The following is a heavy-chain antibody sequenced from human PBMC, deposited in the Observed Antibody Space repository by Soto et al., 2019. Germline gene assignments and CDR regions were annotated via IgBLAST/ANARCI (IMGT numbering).Heavy chain of an antibody. D-gene: IGHD3-10*01. V-gene: IGHV2-5*02. CDR1: GFSLSTSGVG. Sequence: GPTLVNPTQTLTLTCTFSGFSLSTSGVGVGWIRQPPGKALEWLALIYWDDDKRYSPSLKSRLTITKDTSKNQVVLTMTNMYPVDTATYYCALPYYYGSDSTPDDAFDIWGQGTMVTVSS. CDR3: ALPYYYGSDSTPDDAFDI. CDR2: IYWDDDK. J-gene: IGHJ3*02.